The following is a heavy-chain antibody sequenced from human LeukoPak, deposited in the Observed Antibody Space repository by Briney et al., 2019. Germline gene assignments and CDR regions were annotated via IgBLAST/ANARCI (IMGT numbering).Heavy chain of an antibody. Sequence: PGRSLRLSCAASGFTFSSYGMHWVRQAPGKGLEWVSFISYDGSNKYSADSVKGRFTISRDNSKNTLYLQMNSLRAEDTAVYYCAKAGIAARGYFDYWGQGTLVTVSS. J-gene: IGHJ4*02. CDR3: AKAGIAARGYFDY. CDR1: GFTFSSYG. CDR2: ISYDGSNK. V-gene: IGHV3-30*18. D-gene: IGHD6-13*01.